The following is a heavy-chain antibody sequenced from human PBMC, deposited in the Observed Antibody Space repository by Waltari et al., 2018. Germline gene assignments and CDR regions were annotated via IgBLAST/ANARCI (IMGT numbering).Heavy chain of an antibody. Sequence: QFQLVQSGAAVKKPGASVKVSCKVSGYSLTELSIHRVRPAPGKGREGMGGYAPEDGETIYAQKLQGRVTITEDTSANTAYMELSSLISDDTALYYCVTDVGWADWSGLWGQGTLVTVSS. CDR3: VTDVGWADWSGL. D-gene: IGHD3-9*01. CDR1: GYSLTELS. J-gene: IGHJ4*02. CDR2: YAPEDGET. V-gene: IGHV1-24*01.